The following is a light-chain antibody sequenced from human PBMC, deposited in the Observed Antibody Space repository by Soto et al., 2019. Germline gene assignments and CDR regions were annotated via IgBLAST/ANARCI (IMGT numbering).Light chain of an antibody. CDR3: QQYDSYAWT. CDR1: QSISSW. CDR2: DAS. J-gene: IGKJ1*01. V-gene: IGKV1-5*01. Sequence: TQSPSILSASVGDRVTITCRASQSISSWLAWYQQKPGKAPKLLIYDASSLESGVPSRFSGIGSGTEFTLTITSLQPDDFATYYCQQYDSYAWTFGQGTKVEIK.